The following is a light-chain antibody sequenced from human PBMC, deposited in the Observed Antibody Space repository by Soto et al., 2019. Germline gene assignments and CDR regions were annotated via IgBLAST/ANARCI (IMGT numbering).Light chain of an antibody. CDR3: QQYNNWPLT. Sequence: DIQMTQSPSTLSASVGDRVTITCRASQSISSWLAWYQQKPGKAPKLLIYKASSLESGVPSGFSGSGSGTEFTLTISSLQSEDFAVYYCQQYNNWPLTFGQGTKVDIK. V-gene: IGKV1-5*03. CDR2: KAS. J-gene: IGKJ1*01. CDR1: QSISSW.